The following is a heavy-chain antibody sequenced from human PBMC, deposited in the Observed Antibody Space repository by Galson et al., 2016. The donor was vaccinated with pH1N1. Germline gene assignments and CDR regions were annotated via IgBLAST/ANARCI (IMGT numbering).Heavy chain of an antibody. J-gene: IGHJ4*02. CDR1: GFAFSTYE. CDR2: ISVSTRTI. V-gene: IGHV3-48*03. CDR3: ARETIGTSMNYFDL. Sequence: SLRLSCAASGFAFSTYEMNWVRQAPGRGLEWISYISVSTRTIYYADSVKGRFTTSRDNAKDSLYLQMNSLRAEDTAVYYCARETIGTSMNYFDLWGQGTLVTVSS. D-gene: IGHD1-14*01.